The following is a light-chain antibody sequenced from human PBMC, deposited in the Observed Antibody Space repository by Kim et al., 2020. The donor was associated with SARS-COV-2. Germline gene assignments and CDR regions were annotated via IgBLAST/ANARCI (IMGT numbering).Light chain of an antibody. J-gene: IGKJ2*01. Sequence: ASVGDRVTITCRASQSITTYLNWYQQRPGKAPKLLIYAASSLQSGVPSRFSGIGSGTDFTLTIISLQPEDFATYYCQQSYITPYTFGQGTKVDIK. CDR3: QQSYITPYT. V-gene: IGKV1-39*01. CDR1: QSITTY. CDR2: AAS.